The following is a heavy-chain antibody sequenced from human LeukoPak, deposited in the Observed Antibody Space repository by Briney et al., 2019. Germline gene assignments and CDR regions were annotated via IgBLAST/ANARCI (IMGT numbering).Heavy chain of an antibody. V-gene: IGHV3-23*01. Sequence: GGSLRLSCAASGFTFNSYAMSWVRQAPGKGLEWVSAIDGSGASTYYADSVKGRFTISRDNSRNTLFLQMNSQAVEDTAVYYCAKADSYGGNSQLFDFWGQGILVTVSS. D-gene: IGHD4-23*01. CDR2: IDGSGAST. J-gene: IGHJ4*02. CDR1: GFTFNSYA. CDR3: AKADSYGGNSQLFDF.